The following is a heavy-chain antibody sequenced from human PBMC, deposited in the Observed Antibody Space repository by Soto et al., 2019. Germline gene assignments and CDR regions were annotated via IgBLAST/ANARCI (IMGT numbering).Heavy chain of an antibody. CDR2: IWYDGSNK. J-gene: IGHJ4*02. CDR1: GFTFSSYG. D-gene: IGHD4-17*01. V-gene: IGHV3-33*01. Sequence: QVQVVESGGGVVQPGRSLRLSCVASGFTFSSYGMHWVRQAPGKGLEWVAVIWYDGSNKYYGDSVKGRFTISRDNSKNKVYLQMNSLRAEDTGVYYCARGIDYRDYAVDYWGQGILVTVSS. CDR3: ARGIDYRDYAVDY.